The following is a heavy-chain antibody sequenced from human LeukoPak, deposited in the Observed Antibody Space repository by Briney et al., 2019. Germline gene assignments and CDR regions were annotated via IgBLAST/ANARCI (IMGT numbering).Heavy chain of an antibody. V-gene: IGHV3-33*08. CDR2: IWYDGSNK. J-gene: IGHJ4*02. D-gene: IGHD4-17*01. CDR1: GLTFSNYW. CDR3: ARDPNGDFDY. Sequence: PGGSLRLSCAASGLTFSNYWMSWARQAPGKGLEWVAVIWYDGSNKYYADSVKGRFTISRDNSKNTLYLQMNSLRAEDTAVYYCARDPNGDFDYWGQGTLVTVSS.